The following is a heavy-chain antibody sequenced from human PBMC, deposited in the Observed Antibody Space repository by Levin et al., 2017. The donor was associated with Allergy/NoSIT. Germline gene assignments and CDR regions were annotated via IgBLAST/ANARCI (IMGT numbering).Heavy chain of an antibody. D-gene: IGHD2-15*01. CDR1: GGSISSGGYY. Sequence: SQTLSLTCTVSGGSISSGGYYWSWIRQHPGKGLEWIGYIYYSGSTYYNPSLKSRVTISVDTSKNQFSLKLSSVTAADTAVYYCARDTGARYCSGGSCYSGWFDPWGQGTLVTVSS. CDR3: ARDTGARYCSGGSCYSGWFDP. V-gene: IGHV4-31*03. CDR2: IYYSGST. J-gene: IGHJ5*02.